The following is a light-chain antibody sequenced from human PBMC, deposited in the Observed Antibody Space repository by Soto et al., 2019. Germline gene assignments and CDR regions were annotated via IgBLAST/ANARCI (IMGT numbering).Light chain of an antibody. Sequence: QSVLTQPPSVSGAPGQRVTISCTGSSSNIGAGYDVHWYQQLPGTAPKLLIYGNSNRPSGVPDRFSASKSGTSASLAITGHQAEDEADYYCQSYDSSLTGFVVFGGGTQLTVL. CDR3: QSYDSSLTGFVV. CDR1: SSNIGAGYD. J-gene: IGLJ2*01. V-gene: IGLV1-40*01. CDR2: GNS.